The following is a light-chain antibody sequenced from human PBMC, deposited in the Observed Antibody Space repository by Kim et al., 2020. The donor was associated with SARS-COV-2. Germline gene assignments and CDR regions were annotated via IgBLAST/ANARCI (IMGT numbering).Light chain of an antibody. CDR3: QQYSFYPRT. Sequence: ASVGDRVTITCRASQVISNYLAWYQQNTGKAPKLLIYAASTLGSGVPSRFSGFGSGTEFSITISSLQPEDFATYSCQQYSFYPRTFGQGTKVDIK. CDR2: AAS. V-gene: IGKV1-9*01. CDR1: QVISNY. J-gene: IGKJ1*01.